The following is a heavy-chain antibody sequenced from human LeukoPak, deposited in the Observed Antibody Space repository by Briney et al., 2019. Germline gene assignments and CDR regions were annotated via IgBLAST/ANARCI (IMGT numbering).Heavy chain of an antibody. CDR1: GFTFSSYE. J-gene: IGHJ4*02. CDR2: ISSSGSTI. CDR3: ARAESDRSGCFDY. Sequence: GGSLRLSCAASGFTFSSYEMNWVRQAPGKGLEWVSYISSSGSTIYYADSVKGRFTISRDNAKNSLYLQMNSLRAEDTAVYYCARAESDRSGCFDYWGQGTLVTVSS. V-gene: IGHV3-48*03. D-gene: IGHD3-22*01.